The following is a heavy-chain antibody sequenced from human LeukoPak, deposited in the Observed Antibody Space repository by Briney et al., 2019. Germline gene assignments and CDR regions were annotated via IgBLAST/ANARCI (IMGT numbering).Heavy chain of an antibody. CDR2: ISGSGSST. V-gene: IGHV3-23*01. J-gene: IGHJ4*02. Sequence: GGSLRLSCAASGFTFSSYAMHWVRQAPGKGLEWVSLISGSGSSTYYADSVKGRFTISRDNSKNTLHLQMNSLRAEDTAVYYCAKRGFIAGNPTDFDYWGQGTLVTVSS. CDR1: GFTFSSYA. D-gene: IGHD6-13*01. CDR3: AKRGFIAGNPTDFDY.